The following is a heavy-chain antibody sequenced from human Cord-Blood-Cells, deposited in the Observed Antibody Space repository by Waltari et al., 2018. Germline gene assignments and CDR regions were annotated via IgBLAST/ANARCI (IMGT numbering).Heavy chain of an antibody. CDR2: IYYSGST. D-gene: IGHD3-10*01. V-gene: IGHV4-39*07. Sequence: QLQLQESGPGLVKPSETLSLTCTVSGGSISSSSYSWGWIRQPPGTGLEWIGSIYYSGSTYYNPSLKSRVTISVDTSKNQFSLKLSSVTAADTAVYYCARITMVRGVIYYYYYYMDVWGKGTTVTVSS. J-gene: IGHJ6*03. CDR3: ARITMVRGVIYYYYYYMDV. CDR1: GGSISSSSYS.